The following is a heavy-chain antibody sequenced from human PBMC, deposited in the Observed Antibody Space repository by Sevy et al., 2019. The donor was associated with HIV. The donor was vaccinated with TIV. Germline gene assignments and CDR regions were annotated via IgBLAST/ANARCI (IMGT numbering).Heavy chain of an antibody. V-gene: IGHV4-30-4*01. Sequence: SETLSLTCTVSGVSITSGDYYWTWIRQSPGKGLEGIGYIYYSGTTYYNPSLKSRVSISVDTSKNQFFLNLRSVTAADTAVYYCARYCISTSPHNWFDPWGQGALVTVSS. J-gene: IGHJ5*02. CDR3: ARYCISTSPHNWFDP. CDR2: IYYSGTT. CDR1: GVSITSGDYY. D-gene: IGHD2-2*01.